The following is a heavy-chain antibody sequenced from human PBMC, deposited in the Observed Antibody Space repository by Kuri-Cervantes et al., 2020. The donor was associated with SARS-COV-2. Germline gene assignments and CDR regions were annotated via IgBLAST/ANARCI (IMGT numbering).Heavy chain of an antibody. CDR1: GFTFSSYA. J-gene: IGHJ4*02. V-gene: IGHV3-30-3*01. CDR2: ISYDGSNK. Sequence: GESLKISCAASGFTFSSYAMSWVRQAPGKGLEWVAVISYDGSNKYYADSVKGRFTISRDNSKNTLYLQMNSLRAEDTAVYYCARAYCSSTSCQLDYWGQGTLVTVSS. CDR3: ARAYCSSTSCQLDY. D-gene: IGHD2-2*01.